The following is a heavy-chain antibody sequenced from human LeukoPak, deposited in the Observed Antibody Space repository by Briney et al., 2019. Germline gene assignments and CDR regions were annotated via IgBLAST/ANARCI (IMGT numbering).Heavy chain of an antibody. CDR1: GVTFSDYY. CDR2: ISSSGSTI. J-gene: IGHJ4*02. Sequence: PGGSLRLSCSASGVTFSDYYMSWIRQAPGKGLEWVSYISSSGSTIYYADSVKGRFTFSRDNDKSSLYLQMNSMRGEDTAVYYCARVQPHYYDSSGYPPDYWGQGTLVTVSS. V-gene: IGHV3-11*01. D-gene: IGHD3-22*01. CDR3: ARVQPHYYDSSGYPPDY.